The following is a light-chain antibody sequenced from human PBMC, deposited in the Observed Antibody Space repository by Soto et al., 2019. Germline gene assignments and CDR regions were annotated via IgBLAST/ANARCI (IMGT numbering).Light chain of an antibody. J-gene: IGKJ1*01. CDR2: RTS. Sequence: EIVLTQSPGTLSLSPGERATLSCRASQSVSSSYLAWYQQKPGQAPRLLIYRTSNRATGIPDRFSGSGSGTDFTFTISRLEPEDFAVYWCQQYDSSPRTFVQGTKVEIK. V-gene: IGKV3-20*01. CDR3: QQYDSSPRT. CDR1: QSVSSSY.